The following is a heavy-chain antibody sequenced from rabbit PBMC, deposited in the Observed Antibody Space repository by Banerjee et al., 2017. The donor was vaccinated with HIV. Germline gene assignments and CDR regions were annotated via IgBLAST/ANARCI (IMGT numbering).Heavy chain of an antibody. CDR3: ARETGSYAGDGYAGYFDL. J-gene: IGHJ4*01. CDR2: IYTSSGNT. CDR1: RFPVSGSYS. Sequence: QSLEESVGDLVKPRASLTLTCTASRFPVSGSYSRALVLQAPCMGLEWIACIYTSSGNTYDASWGNGRFTISKTSSTTVTLQMTSLTAADTATYFCARETGSYAGDGYAGYFDLWGPGTLVTVS. D-gene: IGHD4-2*01. V-gene: IGHV1S40*01.